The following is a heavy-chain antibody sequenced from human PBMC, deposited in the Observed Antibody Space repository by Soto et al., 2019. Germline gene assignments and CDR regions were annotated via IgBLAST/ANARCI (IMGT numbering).Heavy chain of an antibody. Sequence: VQLVESGGGLVQPGGSLRLSCAASGFTFSSYSMNWVRQAPGKGLEWVSYISSSSSTIYYADSVKGRFTISRDNAKNSLYLQMNSLRAEDTAVYYCARDFGRSLGYCSGDSCSPPDYWGQGTLVTVSS. V-gene: IGHV3-48*01. CDR2: ISSSSSTI. CDR1: GFTFSSYS. CDR3: ARDFGRSLGYCSGDSCSPPDY. J-gene: IGHJ4*02. D-gene: IGHD2-15*01.